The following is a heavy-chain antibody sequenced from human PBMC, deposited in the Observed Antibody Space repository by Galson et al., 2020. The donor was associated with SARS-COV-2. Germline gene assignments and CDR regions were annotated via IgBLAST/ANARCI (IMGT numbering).Heavy chain of an antibody. J-gene: IGHJ6*02. Sequence: SLKISCAASGFTFSKYGMHWVRQAPGKGLEWVAVISYDGSNKYYADSVKGRFTISRDNSKNTLYLQMNSLRSGDTAAYFCGRDRAAYGTGKEYTAPFYYEMDVWGQGTTVTVSS. V-gene: IGHV3-30*03. CDR1: GFTFSKYG. CDR2: ISYDGSNK. CDR3: GRDRAAYGTGKEYTAPFYYEMDV. D-gene: IGHD3-10*01.